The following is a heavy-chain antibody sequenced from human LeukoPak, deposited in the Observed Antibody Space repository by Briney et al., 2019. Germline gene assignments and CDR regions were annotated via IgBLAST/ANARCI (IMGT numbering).Heavy chain of an antibody. Sequence: AASVTVSCKASGYTFTSYAMHWVRQAPGQRLEWMGWINAGNGNTKYSQKFQGRVTITRDTSASTAYMELSSLRSEDTAVYYCARDHSSSWYWDLGGEFDPWGQGTLVTVSS. V-gene: IGHV1-3*01. D-gene: IGHD6-13*01. CDR2: INAGNGNT. J-gene: IGHJ5*02. CDR3: ARDHSSSWYWDLGGEFDP. CDR1: GYTFTSYA.